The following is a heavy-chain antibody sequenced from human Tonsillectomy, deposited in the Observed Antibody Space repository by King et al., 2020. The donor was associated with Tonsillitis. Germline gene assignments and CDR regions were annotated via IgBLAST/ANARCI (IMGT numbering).Heavy chain of an antibody. D-gene: IGHD6-19*01. CDR2: IYYSGST. CDR3: ARQVLAVAANNWFDP. CDR1: GCSISSSSYY. J-gene: IGHJ5*02. Sequence: LQLQESGPGLVKPSETLSLTCTVSGCSISSSSYYWGWIRQPPGKGLEWIGSIYYSGSTYYNPSLKSRVTISVDTSKNQFSLKLSSVTAADTAVYYCARQVLAVAANNWFDPWGQGTLVTVSS. V-gene: IGHV4-39*01.